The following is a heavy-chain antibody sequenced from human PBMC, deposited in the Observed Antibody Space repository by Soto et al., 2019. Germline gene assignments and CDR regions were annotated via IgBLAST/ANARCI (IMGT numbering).Heavy chain of an antibody. J-gene: IGHJ6*02. Sequence: SVKLSCKASGFTFSTSAVQWVRQARGQPLEWIGWIVVGTGDTNYAQKFQQRVIITRDMSTSTAYMELSSLRSEDTAVYYCGAPFFDYWSGNAPLDVWGQGTTVTVSS. D-gene: IGHD3-3*01. V-gene: IGHV1-58*01. CDR3: GAPFFDYWSGNAPLDV. CDR1: GFTFSTSA. CDR2: IVVGTGDT.